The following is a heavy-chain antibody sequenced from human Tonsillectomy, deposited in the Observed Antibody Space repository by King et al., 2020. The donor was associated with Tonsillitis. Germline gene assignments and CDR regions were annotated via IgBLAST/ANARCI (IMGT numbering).Heavy chain of an antibody. CDR3: ARDRNYYYGMDV. CDR2: ISYDGSNK. Sequence: QLVQSGGGVVQPGRSLRLSCAASGFTFSSYAMHWVRQAPGKGLEWVAVISYDGSNKYYADSVKGRFTISRDNSKNTLCLQMNSLRAEDTAVYYCARDRNYYYGMDVWGQGTTVTVSS. CDR1: GFTFSSYA. J-gene: IGHJ6*02. V-gene: IGHV3-30-3*01.